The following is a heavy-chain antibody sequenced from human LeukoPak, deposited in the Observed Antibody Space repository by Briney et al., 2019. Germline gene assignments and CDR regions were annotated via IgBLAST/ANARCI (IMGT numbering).Heavy chain of an antibody. CDR3: AKVKVPAATYYYYDMDV. V-gene: IGHV3-30*18. J-gene: IGHJ6*02. Sequence: GGSLSLSCAASGFTFSSYAMHWVRQAPGKGLEWVAVISYDGSNQYYADSVKGRFTISRDNSKDTLYLQMNSLRAEDTAVYYCAKVKVPAATYYYYDMDVWGQGTTVTVSS. D-gene: IGHD2-2*01. CDR2: ISYDGSNQ. CDR1: GFTFSSYA.